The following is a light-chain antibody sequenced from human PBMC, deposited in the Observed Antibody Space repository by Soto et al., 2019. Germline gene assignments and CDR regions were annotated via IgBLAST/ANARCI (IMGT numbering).Light chain of an antibody. CDR3: SSYTSSSTYVV. CDR2: DVG. Sequence: QSALTQPASVSGSPGQSITISCTGTSSDVGGYNYVSWYQHHPGKAPKLMIYDVGNRPSGVSNRFSGSKSGNTASLTISGLQAEDEADYYCSSYTSSSTYVVFGGGTKLTVL. CDR1: SSDVGGYNY. J-gene: IGLJ2*01. V-gene: IGLV2-14*03.